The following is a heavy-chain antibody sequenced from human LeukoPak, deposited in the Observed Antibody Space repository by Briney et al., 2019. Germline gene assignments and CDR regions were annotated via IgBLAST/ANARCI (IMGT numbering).Heavy chain of an antibody. D-gene: IGHD1-26*01. Sequence: ASVKVSCKASGYTLTELSMHWVRQAPGKGLEWMGGFDPEDGETIYAQKFQGRVTMTEDTSTDTAYMELSSLRSEDTAVYYCATGGERELLGPYYFVYWGQGTLVTVSS. J-gene: IGHJ4*02. CDR1: GYTLTELS. CDR3: ATGGERELLGPYYFVY. V-gene: IGHV1-24*01. CDR2: FDPEDGET.